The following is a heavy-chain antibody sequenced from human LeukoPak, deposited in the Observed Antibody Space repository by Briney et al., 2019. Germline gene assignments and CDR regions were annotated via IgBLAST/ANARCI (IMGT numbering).Heavy chain of an antibody. J-gene: IGHJ4*02. Sequence: SGGSLRLSCAVSGFTFSSYRMGWVRQAPGKGLERVAYIKQDGSDINYVDSVKGRFTISRDNAKNSLYLQMNSLRAEDTAVYYCARYSTGWYFDYWGQGTLVTVSS. CDR3: ARYSTGWYFDY. CDR2: IKQDGSDI. CDR1: GFTFSSYR. D-gene: IGHD6-19*01. V-gene: IGHV3-7*01.